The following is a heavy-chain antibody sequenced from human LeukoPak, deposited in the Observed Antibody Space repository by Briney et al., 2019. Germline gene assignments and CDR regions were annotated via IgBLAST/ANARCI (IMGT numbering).Heavy chain of an antibody. CDR2: INPSGGST. D-gene: IGHD2-15*01. CDR3: ARGLRIGYCSGGSCSLGY. Sequence: ASVKVSCKASGYTFTSYYMHWVRQAPGQGLEWMGTINPSGGSTSYAQKFQGRVTMTRDTSTSTVYMELSSLRSEDTAVYYCARGLRIGYCSGGSCSLGYWGQGTLVTVSS. V-gene: IGHV1-46*01. CDR1: GYTFTSYY. J-gene: IGHJ4*02.